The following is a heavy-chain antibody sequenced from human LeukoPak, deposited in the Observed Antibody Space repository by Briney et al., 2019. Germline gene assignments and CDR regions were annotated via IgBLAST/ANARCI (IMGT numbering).Heavy chain of an antibody. CDR3: VRDVGAVRGEVYFDY. CDR2: ITGSGPYM. CDR1: GFTFSTFA. Sequence: GGYLRLSCAASGFTFSTFAMHWVRLSPGKGLEWVSSITGSGPYMLYADSVKHRFTISRDNTKNLLYLEMNSRRAEDTAMYFCVRDVGAVRGEVYFDYWGQGPLVTVPS. V-gene: IGHV3-21*06. J-gene: IGHJ4*02. D-gene: IGHD3-10*01.